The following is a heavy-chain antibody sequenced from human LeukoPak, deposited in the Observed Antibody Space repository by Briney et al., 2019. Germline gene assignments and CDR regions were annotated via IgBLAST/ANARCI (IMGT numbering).Heavy chain of an antibody. D-gene: IGHD2-8*01. CDR2: INPSGGST. J-gene: IGHJ6*03. V-gene: IGHV1-46*01. Sequence: ASVKVSCKASGYTFTSYYMHWVRRAPGQGLEWMGIINPSGGSTSYAQKFQGRVTMTRDMSTSTVYMELSSLRSEDTAVYYCARQARAGSNDYYMDVWGKGTTVTVSS. CDR1: GYTFTSYY. CDR3: ARQARAGSNDYYMDV.